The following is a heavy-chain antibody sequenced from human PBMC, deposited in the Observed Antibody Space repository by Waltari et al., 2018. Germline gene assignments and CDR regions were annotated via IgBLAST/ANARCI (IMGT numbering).Heavy chain of an antibody. CDR2: IYYSGST. CDR3: ARRRSSNWFDP. Sequence: QVQLQESGPGLVKPSETLSLTCTVSGGSISSHYWSWIRQPPGKGLEWIGYIYYSGSTNYNPSLKSRVTISVDTSKNQFSLKLSSVTAADTAVYYCARRRSSNWFDPWGQGTLVTVSS. V-gene: IGHV4-59*11. D-gene: IGHD1-26*01. CDR1: GGSISSHY. J-gene: IGHJ5*02.